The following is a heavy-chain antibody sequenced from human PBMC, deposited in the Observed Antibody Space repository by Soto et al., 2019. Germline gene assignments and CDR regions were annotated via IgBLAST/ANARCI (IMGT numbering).Heavy chain of an antibody. CDR3: AKGLGAWDLLVAYS. Sequence: EVQLLESGGGLVQPGGSLRLSCVASGFTLNSYAMTWVSQAPGKGLEWVSVIGGSGDSTYYADSVRGRFTISRDNSKNTLYLQMISLRAEDTAVYYCAKGLGAWDLLVAYSWGQGTLVTVSS. V-gene: IGHV3-23*01. J-gene: IGHJ4*02. CDR1: GFTLNSYA. D-gene: IGHD1-26*01. CDR2: IGGSGDST.